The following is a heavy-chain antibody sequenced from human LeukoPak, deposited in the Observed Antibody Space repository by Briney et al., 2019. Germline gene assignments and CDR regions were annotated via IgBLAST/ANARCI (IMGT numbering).Heavy chain of an antibody. J-gene: IGHJ5*02. V-gene: IGHV4-31*03. CDR3: ARDNSSSWYNWFDP. Sequence: PSETLSLTCTVSGGSLSSGGYYWTWIRQHPGKGLEWIGYVDYSGSTYYSPTLKSRVTISVDTSKNQFSLKLSSVTAADTAVYYCARDNSSSWYNWFDPWGQGTLVTVSS. CDR1: GGSLSSGGYY. CDR2: VDYSGST. D-gene: IGHD6-13*01.